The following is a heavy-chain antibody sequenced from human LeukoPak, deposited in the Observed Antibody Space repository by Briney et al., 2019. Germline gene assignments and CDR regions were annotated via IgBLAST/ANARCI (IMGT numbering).Heavy chain of an antibody. CDR1: GYTFTSYG. Sequence: ASVKVSCKASGYTFTSYGIIWVRQAPGQGLEWMGWISAYNGNTNYAQKLQGRVTMTTDTSTSTAYMELRSLRSDDTAVYYCARDLVWEYYYDSSGYSAFDYWGQGTLVTVSS. CDR2: ISAYNGNT. D-gene: IGHD3-22*01. CDR3: ARDLVWEYYYDSSGYSAFDY. V-gene: IGHV1-18*01. J-gene: IGHJ4*02.